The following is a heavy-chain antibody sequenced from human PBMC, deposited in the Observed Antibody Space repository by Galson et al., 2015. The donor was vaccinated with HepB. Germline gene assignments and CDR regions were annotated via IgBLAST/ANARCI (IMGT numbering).Heavy chain of an antibody. CDR2: INPSGGST. Sequence: SVKVSCKASGYTFTSYYMHWVRQAPGQGLEWMGIINPSGGSTSYAQKFQGRVTMTRDTSTSTVYMELSSLRSEDTAVYYCARVASGLHSSGYHSFDYWGQGTLVTVSS. J-gene: IGHJ4*02. CDR1: GYTFTSYY. CDR3: ARVASGLHSSGYHSFDY. D-gene: IGHD3-22*01. V-gene: IGHV1-46*01.